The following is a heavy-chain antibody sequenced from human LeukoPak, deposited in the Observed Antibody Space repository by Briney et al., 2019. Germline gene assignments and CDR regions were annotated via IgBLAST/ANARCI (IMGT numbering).Heavy chain of an antibody. Sequence: PSETLSLTCSVSGGSISSGTYYWSWIRQPAGKGLEWIGYIYYSGSTNYNPSLKSRVTISVDTSKNQFSLKLSSVTAADTAVYYCARGVYYYDSSGPEDYWGQGTLVTVSS. CDR3: ARGVYYYDSSGPEDY. J-gene: IGHJ4*02. CDR1: GGSISSGTYY. CDR2: IYYSGST. V-gene: IGHV4-61*10. D-gene: IGHD3-22*01.